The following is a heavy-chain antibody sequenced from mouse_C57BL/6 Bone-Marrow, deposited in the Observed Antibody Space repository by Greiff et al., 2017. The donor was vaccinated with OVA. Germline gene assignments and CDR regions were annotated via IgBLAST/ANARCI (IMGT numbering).Heavy chain of an antibody. CDR1: GYAFTNYL. Sequence: QVQLKESGAELVRPGTSVKVSCKASGYAFTNYLIEWVKQRPGQGLEWIGVINPGSGGTNYNEKFKGKATLTADKSSSTAYMQLSSLTSEDSAVYFCARWGTTVLRYFDYWGQGTTLTVSS. CDR2: INPGSGGT. J-gene: IGHJ2*01. CDR3: ARWGTTVLRYFDY. D-gene: IGHD1-1*01. V-gene: IGHV1-54*01.